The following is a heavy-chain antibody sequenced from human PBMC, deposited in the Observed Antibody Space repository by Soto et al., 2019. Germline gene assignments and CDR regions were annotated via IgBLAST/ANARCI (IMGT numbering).Heavy chain of an antibody. V-gene: IGHV1-69*02. CDR1: GSTFSSYT. CDR3: ARRRYCGVDCYNKFYYGMDV. CDR2: IIPVLGVT. Sequence: QVQLVQSGAEVRKPGSSVEVSCMASGSTFSSYTVNWVRQAPGQGLEWIGRIIPVLGVTHYARRFQGRVTITEDRSRXTXYXXLTSLTSEDTAVYYCARRRYCGVDCYNKFYYGMDVWGQGTTVTVSS. D-gene: IGHD2-21*02. J-gene: IGHJ6*02.